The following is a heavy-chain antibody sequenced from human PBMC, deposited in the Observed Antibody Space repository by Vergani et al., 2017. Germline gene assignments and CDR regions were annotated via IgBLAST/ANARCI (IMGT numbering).Heavy chain of an antibody. CDR1: EYSFGNYW. V-gene: IGHV5-51*01. CDR3: AKHTTYTDS. Sequence: EVELVQSGPEMRKPGESLKISCKGSEYSFGNYWIGWVRQMPGKGREWMGIIYPADSDTRYSPSFQGQVTISADKSISTAFLQWDSLKASDTALYYCAKHTTYTDSWGQGPLVTFSS. D-gene: IGHD1-1*01. CDR2: IYPADSDT. J-gene: IGHJ4*02.